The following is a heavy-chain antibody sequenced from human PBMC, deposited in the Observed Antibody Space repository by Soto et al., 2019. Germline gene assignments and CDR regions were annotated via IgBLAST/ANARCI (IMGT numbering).Heavy chain of an antibody. V-gene: IGHV4-59*08. CDR1: GGSIRSYY. CDR2: IYYSGST. Sequence: PSETLSLTCTVSGGSIRSYYWSWIRQPPGKGLECIGYIYYSGSTTYNPSLKSRITISVDTSKNQFSLTLSSVTAADTAVYYCARRGGFLRGGFDYWGQGTRVTVSS. J-gene: IGHJ4*02. CDR3: ARRGGFLRGGFDY. D-gene: IGHD2-15*01.